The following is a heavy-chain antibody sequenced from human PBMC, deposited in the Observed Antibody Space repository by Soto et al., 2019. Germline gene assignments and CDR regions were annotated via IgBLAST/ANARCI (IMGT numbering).Heavy chain of an antibody. CDR2: ISWNSGSI. D-gene: IGHD3-9*01. CDR1: GFTFDDYA. J-gene: IGHJ6*02. Sequence: EVQLVESGGGLVQPGRSLRLSCAASGFTFDDYAMHWVRQAPGKGLEWVSGISWNSGSIGYADSVKGRFTISRDNAKNSLYLQMNSLRAEDTALYYCAKDIGGAPVGYYDILTGDYILGRYYGMDVWGQGTTVTVSS. CDR3: AKDIGGAPVGYYDILTGDYILGRYYGMDV. V-gene: IGHV3-9*01.